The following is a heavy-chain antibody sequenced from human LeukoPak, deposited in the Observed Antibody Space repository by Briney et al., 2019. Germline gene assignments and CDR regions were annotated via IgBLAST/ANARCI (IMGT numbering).Heavy chain of an antibody. CDR3: ARDARRGYCSGGSCYNDY. CDR1: GYSISSGYY. J-gene: IGHJ4*02. Sequence: SETLSLTCTVSGYSISSGYYWGWIRQPPGKGLEWIGSIYHSGSTYYNPSLKSRVTISVDTSKNQFSLKLSSVTAADTAVYYCARDARRGYCSGGSCYNDYWGQGTLVTVSS. V-gene: IGHV4-38-2*02. CDR2: IYHSGST. D-gene: IGHD2-15*01.